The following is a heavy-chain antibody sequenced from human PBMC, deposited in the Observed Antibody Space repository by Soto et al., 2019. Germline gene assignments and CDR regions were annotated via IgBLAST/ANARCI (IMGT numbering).Heavy chain of an antibody. CDR3: AGSNWNFDNWFEP. Sequence: SETLSLTCTVSGGSVSSGSYYWSWIRQPPGKGLEWIGYIYYSGSTNYNPSLKSRVNISVDTSKNQFSLQLSFVNAADTAVFFCAGSNWNFDNWFEPWGQGTLVTVSS. CDR2: IYYSGST. CDR1: GGSVSSGSYY. J-gene: IGHJ5*02. V-gene: IGHV4-61*01. D-gene: IGHD1-7*01.